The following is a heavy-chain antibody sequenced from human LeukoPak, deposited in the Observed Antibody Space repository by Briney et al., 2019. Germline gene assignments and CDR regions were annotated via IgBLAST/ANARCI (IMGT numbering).Heavy chain of an antibody. CDR1: GDSINKYY. CDR2: IYYSGST. J-gene: IGHJ6*02. V-gene: IGHV4-59*08. D-gene: IGHD2-15*01. Sequence: SETLSLTCAVSGDSINKYYWSWIRQPPGKGVEWIGYIYYSGSTNYYRSFKRRVTISVDTSKTQFSLKLSSVTAADTALYYWARHPGGVVGGSYYYGMDVWGQGTTVTVSS. CDR3: ARHPGGVVGGSYYYGMDV.